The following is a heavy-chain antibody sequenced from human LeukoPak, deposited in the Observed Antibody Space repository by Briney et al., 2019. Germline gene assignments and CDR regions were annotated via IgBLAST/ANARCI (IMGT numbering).Heavy chain of an antibody. Sequence: SETLSLTCTVSGGSISSSSYYWGWIRQPPGKGLEWIGSIYYDGTTHYNPSLRSRLTISVDTSNNQFSLKLSSETAADTAVYFCARTNYYYDSSGYSNFDYWGQGTLVTVSS. CDR2: IYYDGTT. J-gene: IGHJ4*02. CDR1: GGSISSSSYY. CDR3: ARTNYYYDSSGYSNFDY. V-gene: IGHV4-39*01. D-gene: IGHD3-22*01.